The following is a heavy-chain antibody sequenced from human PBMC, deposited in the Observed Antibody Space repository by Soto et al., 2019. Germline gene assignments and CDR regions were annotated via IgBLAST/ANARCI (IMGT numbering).Heavy chain of an antibody. J-gene: IGHJ4*02. CDR1: GFTFSSYS. V-gene: IGHV3-21*05. CDR3: ARDTFGPRDY. Sequence: GGSLRLSCAASGFTFSSYSMNWVRQAPGKGPVWVSCISPGNTNINYADSVKGRFTISRDNAKNTLYLQMNSLRAEDTAVYYCARDTFGPRDYWGPGTLVTVSS. CDR2: ISPGNTNI. D-gene: IGHD3-16*01.